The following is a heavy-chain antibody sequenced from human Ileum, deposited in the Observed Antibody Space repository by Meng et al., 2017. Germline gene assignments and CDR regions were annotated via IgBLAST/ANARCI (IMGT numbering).Heavy chain of an antibody. V-gene: IGHV3-73*02. CDR1: WVTLSWPN. Sequence: GGARGDVGPPGGALLLSRAASWVTLSWPNNALVRQGFRERAEWVGRIRGKAKSYATAYAASVKGRFIISRDDSKNTAYLQMNSLKTEDTAVYYCTRIEGAQTWRLDPWGQGTLVTVSS. CDR2: IRGKAKSYAT. J-gene: IGHJ5*02. D-gene: IGHD2-15*01. CDR3: TRIEGAQTWRLDP.